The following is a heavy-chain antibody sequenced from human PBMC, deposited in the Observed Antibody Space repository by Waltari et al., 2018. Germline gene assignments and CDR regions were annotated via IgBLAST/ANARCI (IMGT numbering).Heavy chain of an antibody. J-gene: IGHJ4*02. CDR1: GYSISSGYY. CDR2: IYHSGST. D-gene: IGHD6-19*01. CDR3: ARGLLAVADYYFDY. Sequence: QVQLQESGPGLVKPSETLSLTCAVSGYSISSGYYWGWIRQPPGKGLEWIGSIYHSGSTYYNPSLKSRVTISVDTSKNQFSLKLSSVTAADTAVYYCARGLLAVADYYFDYWGQGTLVTVSS. V-gene: IGHV4-38-2*01.